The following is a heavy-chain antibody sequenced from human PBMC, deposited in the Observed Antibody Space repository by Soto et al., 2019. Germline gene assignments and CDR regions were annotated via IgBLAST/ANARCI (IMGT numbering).Heavy chain of an antibody. CDR1: GFTFSSYG. CDR3: ARGGHSSGWSEFYGMDV. V-gene: IGHV3-30*03. Sequence: QVQLVESGGGVVQPGRSLRLSCAGSGFTFSSYGIHWVRQAPGRGLEWVAVISYDGNKKYYADSVKGRFTISRDNSKNXXYLQMNSLRAEDTAVYYCARGGHSSGWSEFYGMDVWGQGTTVTVSS. CDR2: ISYDGNKK. J-gene: IGHJ6*02. D-gene: IGHD6-19*01.